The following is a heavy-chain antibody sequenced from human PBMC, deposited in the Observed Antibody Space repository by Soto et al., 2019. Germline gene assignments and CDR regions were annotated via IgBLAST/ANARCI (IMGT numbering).Heavy chain of an antibody. D-gene: IGHD3-16*01. CDR3: ARDGGRRGGGYFDL. J-gene: IGHJ2*01. CDR2: ISSSSSYI. V-gene: IGHV3-21*01. CDR1: GFTFSSYS. Sequence: EVQLVESGGGLVKPGGSLRLSCAASGFTFSSYSMNWVRQAPGKGLEWVSSISSSSSYIYYADSVKGRFTISRDNAKNSRYRQMNSLRAGDTAVYYCARDGGRRGGGYFDLWGRGTLVTVSS.